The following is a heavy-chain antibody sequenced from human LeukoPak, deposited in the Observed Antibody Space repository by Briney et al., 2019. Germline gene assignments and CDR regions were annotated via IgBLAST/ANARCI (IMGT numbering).Heavy chain of an antibody. D-gene: IGHD1-14*01. CDR2: IWYDGSNK. V-gene: IGHV3-33*08. CDR3: ARERVLNHYFFDY. J-gene: IGHJ4*02. Sequence: GGSLRLSCAASGFTFSSYAMSWVRQAPGKGLEWVAIIWYDGSNKYYADSVKGRFTISRDNSRNTLSLQMNSLSAEDTAVYFCARERVLNHYFFDYWGQGTLVTVSS. CDR1: GFTFSSYA.